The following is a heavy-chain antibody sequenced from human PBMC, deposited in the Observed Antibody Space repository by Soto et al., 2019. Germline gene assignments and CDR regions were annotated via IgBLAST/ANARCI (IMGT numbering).Heavy chain of an antibody. D-gene: IGHD6-13*01. CDR3: ARYSNNWFQTEGMDV. CDR2: IDTSGNT. Sequence: PSEALSVSCTGSVGSTRTYYWSGSRQPVGKELEWIGRIDTSGNTNYNPSLKSRVTMSVDTSKNQFSLKLTSVTAADTAVYYCARYSNNWFQTEGMDVWGQGTTVT. J-gene: IGHJ6*02. CDR1: VGSTRTYY. V-gene: IGHV4-4*07.